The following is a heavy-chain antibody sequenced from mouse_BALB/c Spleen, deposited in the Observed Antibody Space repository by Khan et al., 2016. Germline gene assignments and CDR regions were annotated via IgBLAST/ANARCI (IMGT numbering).Heavy chain of an antibody. D-gene: IGHD2-12*01. CDR1: GYSITSDYA. J-gene: IGHJ3*01. Sequence: EVQLQESGPGLVKPSQSLSLTCTVTGYSITSDYAWNWIRQFPGNNMEWMVYIRYSGSTSYNPSLKSLISITRDSSKHQFFLQLNSVTTEDTATYDCARRYSYRGFAYWGQGTLGTVSA. V-gene: IGHV3-2*02. CDR2: IRYSGST. CDR3: ARRYSYRGFAY.